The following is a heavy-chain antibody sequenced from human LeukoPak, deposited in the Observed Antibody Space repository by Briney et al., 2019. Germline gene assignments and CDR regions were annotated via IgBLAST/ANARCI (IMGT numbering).Heavy chain of an antibody. CDR1: GVSISSYY. J-gene: IGHJ4*02. CDR2: IYYSGST. CDR3: ARLQYYDILTGYYFDY. V-gene: IGHV4-59*01. D-gene: IGHD3-9*01. Sequence: SETLSLTCTVSGVSISSYYWSWIRQPPGKGLEWIGYIYYSGSTNYNPSLKSRVTISVDTSKNQFSLKLSSVTAAGTAVYYCARLQYYDILTGYYFDYWGQGTLVTVSS.